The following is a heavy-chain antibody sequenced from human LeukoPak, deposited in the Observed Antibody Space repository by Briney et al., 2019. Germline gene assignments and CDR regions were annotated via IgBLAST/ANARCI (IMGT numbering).Heavy chain of an antibody. Sequence: GGSLRLSCVASGLTGSSYWMSWVRQAPGKGLEWVANIKQDGSEKFYVDSVKGRFTISRDNARNSLYLQMNSLRVEDTAVYYCATDYIWGTYRFQYWGQGTLVTVSS. D-gene: IGHD3-16*02. J-gene: IGHJ1*01. CDR2: IKQDGSEK. V-gene: IGHV3-7*05. CDR3: ATDYIWGTYRFQY. CDR1: GLTGSSYW.